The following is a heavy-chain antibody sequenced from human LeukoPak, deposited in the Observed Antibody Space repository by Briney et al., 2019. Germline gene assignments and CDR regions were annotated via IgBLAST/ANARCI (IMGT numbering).Heavy chain of an antibody. J-gene: IGHJ4*02. D-gene: IGHD3-22*01. V-gene: IGHV1-2*02. Sequence: ASVKVSCKASGYTFTDYYMHWVRQAPGQGVEWMGWVNPKSGGTNYAQKFQGRVTMTRDTSISTAYMELSRLTSDDTAVYYCARVTTGTYYDYWGQGTLVTVSS. CDR3: ARVTTGTYYDY. CDR2: VNPKSGGT. CDR1: GYTFTDYY.